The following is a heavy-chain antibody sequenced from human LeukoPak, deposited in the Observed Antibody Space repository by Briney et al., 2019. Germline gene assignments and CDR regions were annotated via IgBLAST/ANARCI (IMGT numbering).Heavy chain of an antibody. V-gene: IGHV3-23*01. CDR3: AKPPRVVVVTAFDS. CDR1: GFTFSSYA. J-gene: IGHJ4*02. CDR2: ITGSGSST. Sequence: GGSLRLSCAAPGFTFSSYAMTWVRQAPGKGLEWVSSITGSGSSTYYADSVKGRFTISRDNSKNTLYVQMNSLRAEDTAVYFCAKPPRVVVVTAFDSWGQGTLVTVSS. D-gene: IGHD2-21*02.